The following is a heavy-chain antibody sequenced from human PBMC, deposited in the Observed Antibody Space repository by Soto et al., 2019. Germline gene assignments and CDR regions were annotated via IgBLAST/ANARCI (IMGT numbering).Heavy chain of an antibody. CDR3: ARARYGDY. Sequence: QVHLVQSGAEVKKPGASVKVSCKGSGYAFTTYGITWVRQAPGQGLEWMGWISAHNGNTNYAQKLQGRVTVTNDTSTSTAEMGLTSQRSADTAVYYCARARYGDYWGQGALVTVSS. D-gene: IGHD1-1*01. CDR1: GYAFTTYG. CDR2: ISAHNGNT. V-gene: IGHV1-18*01. J-gene: IGHJ4*02.